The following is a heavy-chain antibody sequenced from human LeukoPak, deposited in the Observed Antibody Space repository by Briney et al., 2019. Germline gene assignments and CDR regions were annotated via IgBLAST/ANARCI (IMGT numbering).Heavy chain of an antibody. V-gene: IGHV4-38-2*01. D-gene: IGHD3-16*01. CDR3: ARYDSRGSASTRFDY. CDR2: VFYSGST. J-gene: IGHJ4*02. Sequence: SETLSLTCAVSGYSISSGYYWGWIRQPPGEGLEWIASVFYSGSTYYNPSLKGRVTISVDTSKNQFSLRLSSVTAADPAVYYCARYDSRGSASTRFDYWGPGILVTVSS. CDR1: GYSISSGYY.